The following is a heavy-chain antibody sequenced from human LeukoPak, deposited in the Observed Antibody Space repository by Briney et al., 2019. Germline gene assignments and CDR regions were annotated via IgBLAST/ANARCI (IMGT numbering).Heavy chain of an antibody. CDR2: IYYSVTT. D-gene: IGHD4-23*01. CDR1: GGSFSDYY. V-gene: IGHV4-34*01. CDR3: ARDRLRWPKIDY. J-gene: IGHJ4*02. Sequence: SETLSLTCAVYGGSFSDYYWGWIRQPPGKGLEWIGSIYYSVTTYYNPSLKSRVTISVDTSKNQFSLKLNSVTAADTAVYYCARDRLRWPKIDYWGQGTLVTVSS.